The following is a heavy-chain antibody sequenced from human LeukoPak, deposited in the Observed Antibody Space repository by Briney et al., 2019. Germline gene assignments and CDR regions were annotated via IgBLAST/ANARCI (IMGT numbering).Heavy chain of an antibody. CDR1: GFTFSDAW. V-gene: IGHV3-15*01. Sequence: GGSLRLTCAASGFTFSDAWMSWVRQAPGKGLEWVGRIRSVAAGGATEYAAPGEGRFIIPRDDSKHTLSLQMNSLEIEDTAVYFCVTDTVVPLAQVDHWGQGTLVTVSS. CDR2: IRSVAAGGAT. J-gene: IGHJ4*02. CDR3: VTDTVVPLAQVDH. D-gene: IGHD2-15*01.